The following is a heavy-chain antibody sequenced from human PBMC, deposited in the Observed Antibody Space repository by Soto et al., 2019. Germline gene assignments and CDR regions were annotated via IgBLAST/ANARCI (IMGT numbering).Heavy chain of an antibody. V-gene: IGHV3-30-3*01. J-gene: IGHJ5*02. CDR3: ARDAFGPGTFDP. CDR1: GFTFSSYA. Sequence: GGSLRLSCAASGFTFSSYAMHWVRQAPGKGLEWVAVISYDGSNKYYADSVKGRFTISRDNSKNTLYLQMNSLRAEDTAVYYCARDAFGPGTFDPWGQGTLVTSPQ. D-gene: IGHD6-13*01. CDR2: ISYDGSNK.